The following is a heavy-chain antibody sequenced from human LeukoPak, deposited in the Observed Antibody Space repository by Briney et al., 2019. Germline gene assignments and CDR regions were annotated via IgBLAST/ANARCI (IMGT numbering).Heavy chain of an antibody. J-gene: IGHJ4*02. V-gene: IGHV1-69-2*01. CDR1: GYTFTDYY. CDR3: ATLPERYCSGGTCYSDDNY. CDR2: IDPEDGET. D-gene: IGHD2-15*01. Sequence: ASVKISCKVSGYTFTDYYMHWVQQAPGKGLEWMGLIDPEDGETMYAERFQGRVTTTADTSTDTAYMELSSLRSEDTAVYYCATLPERYCSGGTCYSDDNYWGQGTLVTVSS.